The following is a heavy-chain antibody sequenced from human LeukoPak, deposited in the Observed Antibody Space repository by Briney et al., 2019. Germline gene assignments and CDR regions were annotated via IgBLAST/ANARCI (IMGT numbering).Heavy chain of an antibody. D-gene: IGHD1-20*01. J-gene: IGHJ4*02. CDR2: INPNSGGT. CDR3: ARFFYNWNAFFDY. CDR1: GYTFTGYY. V-gene: IGHV1-2*02. Sequence: ASVKVSRKASGYTFTGYYMHWVRQDPGQGLEGMGWINPNSGGTNYAQKLQGRVTMTTDTSTSTAYMELRSLRSDDTAVYYCARFFYNWNAFFDYWGQGTLVTVSS.